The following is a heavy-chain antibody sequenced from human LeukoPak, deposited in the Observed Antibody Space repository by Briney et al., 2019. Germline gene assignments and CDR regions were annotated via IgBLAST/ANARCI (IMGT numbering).Heavy chain of an antibody. Sequence: SQTLSLTCTVSGGSISSGYYYWNWIRQPAGKGLEWIGRIYTSGSTNYNPSLKSRVTMSVDTSKNQFSLKLSSVTAADTAVYYCAREGQWLDYFGYWGQGTLVTVSS. CDR3: AREGQWLDYFGY. V-gene: IGHV4-61*02. D-gene: IGHD6-19*01. CDR2: IYTSGST. J-gene: IGHJ4*02. CDR1: GGSISSGYYY.